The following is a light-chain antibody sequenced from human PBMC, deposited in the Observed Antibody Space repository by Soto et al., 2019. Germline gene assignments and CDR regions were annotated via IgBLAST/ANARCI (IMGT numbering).Light chain of an antibody. V-gene: IGKV1D-16*01. J-gene: IGKJ1*01. Sequence: DIQMTQSPSSASASVGDRLTITCRASQGISTWIAWYQQKPGKAPELLIYDASSLQSGVPSRFSGSGSGTEFTLTISSLQPDDFATYYCQQYNSYPWTFGQGTKVDIK. CDR2: DAS. CDR1: QGISTW. CDR3: QQYNSYPWT.